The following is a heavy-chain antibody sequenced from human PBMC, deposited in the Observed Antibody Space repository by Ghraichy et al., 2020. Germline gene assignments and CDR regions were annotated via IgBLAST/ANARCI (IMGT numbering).Heavy chain of an antibody. CDR1: GFTVSSNY. Sequence: GGSLRLSFAASGFTVSSNYMSWVRQAPGKGLEWVSVIYSGGSTYYADSVKGRFTISRDNYKNTLYLQMNSLRAEDTAVYYCARGPPITMVRGVITYYYYGMDVWGQGTTVTVSS. CDR2: IYSGGST. D-gene: IGHD3-10*01. CDR3: ARGPPITMVRGVITYYYYGMDV. J-gene: IGHJ6*02. V-gene: IGHV3-53*01.